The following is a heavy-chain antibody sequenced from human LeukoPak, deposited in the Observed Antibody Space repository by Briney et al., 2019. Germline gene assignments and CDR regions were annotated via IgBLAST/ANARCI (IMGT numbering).Heavy chain of an antibody. Sequence: PGGSLRLSCAASGFTFSSYGMHWVRQAPGKGLEWVAVIWYDGSNKYYADSVKGRFTISRDNSKNTLYLQMNSLRAEDTAVYYCARGVGLKAARRSSGYADYWGQGTLVTVSS. D-gene: IGHD3-22*01. CDR1: GFTFSSYG. V-gene: IGHV3-33*01. CDR3: ARGVGLKAARRSSGYADY. J-gene: IGHJ4*02. CDR2: IWYDGSNK.